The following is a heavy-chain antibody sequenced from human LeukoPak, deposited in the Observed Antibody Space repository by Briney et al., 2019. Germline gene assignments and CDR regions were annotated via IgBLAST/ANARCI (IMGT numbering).Heavy chain of an antibody. V-gene: IGHV1-8*01. CDR3: ARVYDSSSCLDY. Sequence: ASVKVSCKASGYTFTSYDINWVRQATGQGLEWMGWMNPNSGNTGYAQKFQGRVTMTRNTSISTAYMELSSLRSEDTAVYYCARVYDSSSCLDYWGQGTLVTVSS. D-gene: IGHD6-13*01. CDR2: MNPNSGNT. J-gene: IGHJ4*02. CDR1: GYTFTSYD.